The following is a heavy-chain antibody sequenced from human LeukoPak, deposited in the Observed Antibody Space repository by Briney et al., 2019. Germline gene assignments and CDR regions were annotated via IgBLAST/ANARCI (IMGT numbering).Heavy chain of an antibody. CDR2: ISGSGRDT. D-gene: IGHD3-22*01. CDR3: ARMVGRNAMIVAY. V-gene: IGHV3-21*01. Sequence: GGSLRLSCAASGFTFTTYAMNWVRQAPGKGLEWVSTISGSGRDTYYADSVKGRFTISRDNAKNSLYLQMNSLRAEDTAAYFCARMVGRNAMIVAYWGQGTLVTVSS. J-gene: IGHJ4*02. CDR1: GFTFTTYA.